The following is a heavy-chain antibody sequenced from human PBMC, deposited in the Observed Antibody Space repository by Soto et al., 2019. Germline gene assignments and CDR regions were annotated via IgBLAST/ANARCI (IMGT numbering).Heavy chain of an antibody. V-gene: IGHV3-23*01. CDR1: GFSFSNYA. Sequence: GGSLRLSCAASGFSFSNYAMTWVRPAPGQGLEWVSSISSNGFRPYYADSVVGRFTISRDNSKNTLYLQVNSLRAEDTAVYYCAKDARPSVSGCRGQSDYWGQGTLVTVSS. CDR3: AKDARPSVSGCRGQSDY. D-gene: IGHD6-19*01. CDR2: ISSNGFRP. J-gene: IGHJ4*02.